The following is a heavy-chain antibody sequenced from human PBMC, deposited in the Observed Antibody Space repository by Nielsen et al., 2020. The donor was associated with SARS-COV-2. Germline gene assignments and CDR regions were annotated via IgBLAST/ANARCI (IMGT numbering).Heavy chain of an antibody. CDR3: ARGGDGSGSYWFWSDP. V-gene: IGHV4-59*01. J-gene: IGHJ5*02. Sequence: SETLSLTCTVSGGSISSYYWSWIRQPPGKGLEWIGYIYYSGSTNYNPSLKSRVTISVDTSKNQFSLKLSSVTAADTAVYYCARGGDGSGSYWFWSDPWGQGTLVTVSS. D-gene: IGHD3-10*01. CDR1: GGSISSYY. CDR2: IYYSGST.